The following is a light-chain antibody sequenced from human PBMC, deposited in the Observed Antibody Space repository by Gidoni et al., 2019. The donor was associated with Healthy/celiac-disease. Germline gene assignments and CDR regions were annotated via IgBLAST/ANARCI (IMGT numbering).Light chain of an antibody. J-gene: IGKJ2*01. CDR1: KDISNY. CDR3: QQYDNHPYT. V-gene: IGKV1-33*01. Sequence: DIQMTQSQSSLSASVGDRVTITCRASKDISNYLNWYQQKPGKAPKLLIYAASNLETGVPSRFSGSGSGTDFTFTISSLQPEDIATYYCQQYDNHPYTFGQGTKVEIK. CDR2: AAS.